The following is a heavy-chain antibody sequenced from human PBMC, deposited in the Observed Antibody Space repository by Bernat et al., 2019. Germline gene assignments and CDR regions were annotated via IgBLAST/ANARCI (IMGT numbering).Heavy chain of an antibody. J-gene: IGHJ6*02. Sequence: EVQLVESGGGLVQPGGSLRLSCAASGFTVSSNYMSWVRQAPGKGLGWVSSISSSSSYIYYADSVKGRFTISRDNAKNSLYLQMNSLRAEDTAVYYCARETLMRIFGAVDYYGMDVWGQGTTVTVSS. CDR2: ISSSSSYI. CDR3: ARETLMRIFGAVDYYGMDV. CDR1: GFTVSSNY. D-gene: IGHD3-3*01. V-gene: IGHV3-21*01.